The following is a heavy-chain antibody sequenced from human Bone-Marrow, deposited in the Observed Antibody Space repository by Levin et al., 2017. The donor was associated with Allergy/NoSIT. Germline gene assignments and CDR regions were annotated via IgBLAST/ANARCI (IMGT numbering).Heavy chain of an antibody. J-gene: IGHJ4*02. V-gene: IGHV3-21*01. CDR3: AAEYYTGSSGFDY. Sequence: GESLKISCAASGFTFRSYTMNWVRQAPGKGLEWVSTITNTFSDKYYADSVKGRFFISRDDAESSLYLQMNSLTADDTAIYYCAAEYYTGSSGFDYWGQGTVVTVSS. CDR2: ITNTFSDK. D-gene: IGHD3-22*01. CDR1: GFTFRSYT.